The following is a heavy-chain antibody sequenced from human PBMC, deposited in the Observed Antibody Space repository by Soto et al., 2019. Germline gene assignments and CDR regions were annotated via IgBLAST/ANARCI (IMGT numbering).Heavy chain of an antibody. CDR1: GGSISSSSYY. Sequence: SETLSLTCTVSGGSISSSSYYWGWIRQPPGKGLEWIGSIYYSGSTYYNPSLKSRVTISVDTSKNQFSLKLSSVTAADTAVYYCARTYSGYYFDYWGQGAPVTVSS. J-gene: IGHJ4*02. CDR2: IYYSGST. V-gene: IGHV4-39*01. D-gene: IGHD5-12*01. CDR3: ARTYSGYYFDY.